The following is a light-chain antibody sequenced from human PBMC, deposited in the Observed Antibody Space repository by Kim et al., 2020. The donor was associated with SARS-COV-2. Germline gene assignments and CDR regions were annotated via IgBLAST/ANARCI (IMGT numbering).Light chain of an antibody. CDR2: GAS. J-gene: IGKJ4*01. Sequence: DIQMTQSPPSLSASVGDRVTITCRASQGISTYVAWFQQKPGQAPKSLIFGASNLYSGVPSRFSGSGSVTDFTLTISSLQAEDFAIYFCQQYYSYPYTFGGGTKVDIK. V-gene: IGKV1-16*01. CDR1: QGISTY. CDR3: QQYYSYPYT.